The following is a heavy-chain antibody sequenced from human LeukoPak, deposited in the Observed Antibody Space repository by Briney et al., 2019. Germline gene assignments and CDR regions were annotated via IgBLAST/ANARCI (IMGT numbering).Heavy chain of an antibody. J-gene: IGHJ4*02. CDR3: ARGGGSIDY. V-gene: IGHV4-34*01. CDR1: GGSFSSYY. D-gene: IGHD1-26*01. CDR2: IYYSGST. Sequence: SETLSLTCAVYGGSFSSYYWGWIRQPPGKGLEWIGSIYYSGSTYYNPSLKSRVTISVDTSKNQFSLKLSSVTAADTAVYYCARGGGSIDYWGQGTLVTVSS.